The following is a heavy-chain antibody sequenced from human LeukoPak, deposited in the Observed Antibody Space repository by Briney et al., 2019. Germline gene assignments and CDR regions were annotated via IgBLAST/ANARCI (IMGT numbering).Heavy chain of an antibody. CDR1: GFTFDDYA. V-gene: IGHV3-21*01. CDR2: ISSSSSYI. CDR3: ARDSMVRGDRVDY. Sequence: GGSLRLSCAASGFTFDDYAMNWVRQAPGKGLEWVSSISSSSSYIYYADSVKGRFTISRDNAKNSLYLQMNSLRAEDTAVYYCARDSMVRGDRVDYWGQGTLVTVSS. J-gene: IGHJ4*02. D-gene: IGHD3-10*01.